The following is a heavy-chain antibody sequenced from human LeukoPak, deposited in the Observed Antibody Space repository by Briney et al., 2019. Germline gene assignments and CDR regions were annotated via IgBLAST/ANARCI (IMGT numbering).Heavy chain of an antibody. V-gene: IGHV3-30*02. CDR2: IHHDGSNK. CDR3: ATDRRYYGSGSYYV. Sequence: GGSLRLSCAASGFTFSSYGMHWVRQAPGKGLDWVAFIHHDGSNKYYADSVRGRFTISRDNSKNTLYLQMNSLRAEDTAVYYCATDRRYYGSGSYYVWGKGTTVTVSS. J-gene: IGHJ6*04. D-gene: IGHD3-10*01. CDR1: GFTFSSYG.